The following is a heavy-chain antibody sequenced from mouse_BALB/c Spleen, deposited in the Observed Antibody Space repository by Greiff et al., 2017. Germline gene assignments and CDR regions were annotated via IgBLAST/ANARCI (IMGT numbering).Heavy chain of an antibody. CDR2: IWAGGST. D-gene: IGHD1-1*01. CDR3: ARVITTETPGYAMDY. CDR1: GFSLTSYG. Sequence: QVQLKESGPGLVAPSQSLSITCTVSGFSLTSYGVHWVRQPPGKGLEWLGVIWAGGSTNYNSALMSRLSISKDNSKSQVFLKMNSLQTDDTAMYYCARVITTETPGYAMDYWGQGTSVTVSS. J-gene: IGHJ4*01. V-gene: IGHV2-9*02.